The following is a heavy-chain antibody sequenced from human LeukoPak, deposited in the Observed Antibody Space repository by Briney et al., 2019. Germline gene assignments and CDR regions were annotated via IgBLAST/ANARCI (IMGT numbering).Heavy chain of an antibody. Sequence: AAVTVSCKASGYTFTVYYMHWVRQAPGQGLEWMGWINPNSGGTNYAQKYQGRVTMTRGTSISTAYMELSRLRSDDTAVYYCARGGSSSPPGYYYYMDVWGKGTTVTVS. V-gene: IGHV1-2*02. CDR1: GYTFTVYY. J-gene: IGHJ6*03. CDR3: ARGGSSSPPGYYYYMDV. CDR2: INPNSGGT. D-gene: IGHD6-6*01.